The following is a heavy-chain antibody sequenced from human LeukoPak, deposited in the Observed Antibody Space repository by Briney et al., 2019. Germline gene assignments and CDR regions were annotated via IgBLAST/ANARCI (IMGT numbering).Heavy chain of an antibody. CDR3: ARGGDCSGYYCYYYGIDV. CDR1: GYSFTSYW. D-gene: IGHD2-15*01. Sequence: GESLKISCKGSGYSFTSYWIGWVRQMPGKGLEWMGIIYPGNSDTRYSPSFQGQVTISADKSISTAYLQWSSLKASDTAMYYCARGGDCSGYYCYYYGIDVWGQGTTVTVS. V-gene: IGHV5-51*01. J-gene: IGHJ6*02. CDR2: IYPGNSDT.